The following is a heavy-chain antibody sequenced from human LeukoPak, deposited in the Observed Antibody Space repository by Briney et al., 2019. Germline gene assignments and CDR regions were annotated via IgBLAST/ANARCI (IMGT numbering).Heavy chain of an antibody. Sequence: KTGGSLRLSCAASGFSFSNGMHWVRHAPGKGLEWVAVIWDDRSYKYYADSVKGRFTISRDNSKNTLYLQMNSLRAEDTAVYYCAKPTSGSGSFLIDYWGQGTLVTVSS. CDR1: GFSFSNG. CDR2: IWDDRSYK. D-gene: IGHD1-26*01. CDR3: AKPTSGSGSFLIDY. J-gene: IGHJ4*02. V-gene: IGHV3-33*06.